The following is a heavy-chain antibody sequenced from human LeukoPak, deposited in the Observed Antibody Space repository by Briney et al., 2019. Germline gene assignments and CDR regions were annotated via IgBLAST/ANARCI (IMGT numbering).Heavy chain of an antibody. CDR3: AKDRNYFDY. J-gene: IGHJ4*02. D-gene: IGHD1-14*01. V-gene: IGHV3-23*01. CDR2: ISLSGDGA. CDR1: GFTFNNFV. Sequence: GGSLRLSCAASGFTFNNFVMSWVRQAPGKGPEWVSTISLSGDGAFYADSVKGRFTISRDNSKNTLYLQMNSLRAEDSAVYYCAKDRNYFDYWGQGTLVTVSS.